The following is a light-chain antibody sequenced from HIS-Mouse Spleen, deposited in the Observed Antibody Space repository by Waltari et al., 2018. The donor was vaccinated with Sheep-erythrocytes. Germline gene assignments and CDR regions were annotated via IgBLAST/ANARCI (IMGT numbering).Light chain of an antibody. J-gene: IGLJ1*01. V-gene: IGLV2-11*01. CDR3: CSYAGSYNHV. Sequence: QSALTQPRSVSGSPGQSVTISCTGTSRDVGGSNYASWYQQHPGKAPKLMIYDVSKRPSGVPDRFSGSKSGNTASLTISGLQAEDEADYYCCSYAGSYNHVFATGTKVTVL. CDR1: SRDVGGSNY. CDR2: DVS.